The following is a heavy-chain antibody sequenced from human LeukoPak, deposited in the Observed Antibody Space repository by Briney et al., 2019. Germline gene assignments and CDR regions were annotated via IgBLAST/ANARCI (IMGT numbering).Heavy chain of an antibody. CDR2: IYHSGST. V-gene: IGHV4-39*07. CDR3: ARPYDSSGYWDAFDI. J-gene: IGHJ3*02. Sequence: PSETLSLTCIVSGGSISSSSYYWGWIRQPPGKGLEWIGSIYHSGSTYYNPSLKSRVTISVDTSKNQFSLKLSSVTAADTAVYYCARPYDSSGYWDAFDIWGQGTMVTVSS. CDR1: GGSISSSSYY. D-gene: IGHD3-22*01.